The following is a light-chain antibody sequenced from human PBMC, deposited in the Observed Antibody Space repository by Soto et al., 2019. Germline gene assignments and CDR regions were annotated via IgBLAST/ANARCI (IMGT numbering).Light chain of an antibody. CDR2: TNT. Sequence: QSVLTQPPSASGTPGQRVTISCSGSSSNVGGNPVNWYQHVPTTAPKLLIYTNTQRPSGVPDRFSGSKSGTSASLAISGLQSEDEADYYCASWDDSVNGPVFGTGTKGTVL. CDR3: ASWDDSVNGPV. CDR1: SSNVGGNP. J-gene: IGLJ1*01. V-gene: IGLV1-44*01.